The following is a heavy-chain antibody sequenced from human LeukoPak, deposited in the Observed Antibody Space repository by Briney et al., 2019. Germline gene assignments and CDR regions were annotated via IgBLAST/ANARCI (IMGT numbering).Heavy chain of an antibody. CDR3: ASAFYGSGSYVNWFDP. CDR2: ISSSGNTI. V-gene: IGHV3-48*03. J-gene: IGHJ5*02. D-gene: IGHD3-10*01. Sequence: GGSLRLSCAASGFPFSTYEMSWVRQAPGKGLEWISYISSSGNTIYYADSVKGRFTISRDNAKNSLYLQMSSLRVEDTALYYCASAFYGSGSYVNWFDPWGQGTLVTVSS. CDR1: GFPFSTYE.